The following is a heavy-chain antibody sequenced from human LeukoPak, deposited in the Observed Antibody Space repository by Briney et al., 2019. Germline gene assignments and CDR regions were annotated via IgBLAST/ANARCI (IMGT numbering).Heavy chain of an antibody. CDR3: ASPWYDSSGYLVPIDY. J-gene: IGHJ4*02. D-gene: IGHD3-22*01. CDR2: IYYSGST. CDR1: GGSISSDY. Sequence: SETLSLACTVTGGSISSDYWSWIRQPPGKGLEWIGSIYYSGSTYYNPSLKSRVTISVDTSKNQFSLKLSSVTAADTAVYYCASPWYDSSGYLVPIDYWGQGTLVTVFS. V-gene: IGHV4-59*05.